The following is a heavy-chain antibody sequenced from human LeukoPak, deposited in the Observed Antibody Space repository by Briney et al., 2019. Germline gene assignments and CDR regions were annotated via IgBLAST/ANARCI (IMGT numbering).Heavy chain of an antibody. D-gene: IGHD6-19*01. V-gene: IGHV4-30-4*08. CDR1: GGSISSRSYD. J-gene: IGHJ5*02. CDR2: IYYSVST. Sequence: SETLSLTCTVHGGSISSRSYDWGSIRQPPGKGLQRFGTIYYSVSTYYNPSLESRVTISGDTSKNQFSLKLSSVTAADTAVYYCARYVSVAGRNNWFDPWGQGTLVTVSS. CDR3: ARYVSVAGRNNWFDP.